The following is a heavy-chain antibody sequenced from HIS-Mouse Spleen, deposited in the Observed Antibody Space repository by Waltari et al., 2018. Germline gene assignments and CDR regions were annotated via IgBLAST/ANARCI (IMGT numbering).Heavy chain of an antibody. CDR3: ARGRYSGYDWFDY. CDR2: MNPNSGNT. V-gene: IGHV1-8*01. J-gene: IGHJ4*02. Sequence: QVQLVQSGAEVKKPGASVKVSCKASGYTFPRYDINWVREATGQGLEWMGGMNPNSGNTGYAQKFQGRVTMTRNTSISTAYMELSSLRSEDTAVYYCARGRYSGYDWFDYWGQGTLVTVSS. CDR1: GYTFPRYD. D-gene: IGHD5-12*01.